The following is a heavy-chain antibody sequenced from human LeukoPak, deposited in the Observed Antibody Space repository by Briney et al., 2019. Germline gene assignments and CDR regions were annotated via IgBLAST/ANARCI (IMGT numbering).Heavy chain of an antibody. Sequence: PGGSLRLSCAASGFTFGSKRMSWVRQAPGRGREWVANIKQDGSEKYYVDSVKGRFTISRDNAKNSLYLQMNSLRAEDTAVYYCARVGYSYGYSYYYYGMDVWGQGTTVTVSS. CDR1: GFTFGSKR. J-gene: IGHJ6*02. V-gene: IGHV3-7*04. CDR2: IKQDGSEK. D-gene: IGHD5-18*01. CDR3: ARVGYSYGYSYYYYGMDV.